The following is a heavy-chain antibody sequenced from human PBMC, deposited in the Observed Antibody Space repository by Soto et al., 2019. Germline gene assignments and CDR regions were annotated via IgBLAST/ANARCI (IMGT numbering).Heavy chain of an antibody. CDR2: INAGNGNT. CDR1: GYTFAIYA. V-gene: IGHV1-3*01. Sequence: GASVKVSCKASGYTFAIYAMHWVRQAPGQRLEWMGWINAGNGNTKYSQKFQGRVTITRDTSASTAYMELSSLRSEDTAVYYCARGRAVAAHTVMIYFDYWGQGTLVTVPS. CDR3: ARGRAVAAHTVMIYFDY. J-gene: IGHJ4*02. D-gene: IGHD6-19*01.